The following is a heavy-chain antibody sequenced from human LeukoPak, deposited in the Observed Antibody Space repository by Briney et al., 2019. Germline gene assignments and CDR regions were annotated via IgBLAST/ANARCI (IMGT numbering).Heavy chain of an antibody. CDR3: ARGYDSSGPQTGSGY. CDR2: ISSSSSYI. CDR1: GFTFSSYS. Sequence: PGGSLRLSCAASGFTFSSYSMNWVCQAPGKGLEWVSSISSSSSYIYYADSVKGRFTISRDNAKNSLYLQMNSLRAEDTAVYYCARGYDSSGPQTGSGYWGQGTLVTVSS. J-gene: IGHJ4*02. D-gene: IGHD3-22*01. V-gene: IGHV3-21*01.